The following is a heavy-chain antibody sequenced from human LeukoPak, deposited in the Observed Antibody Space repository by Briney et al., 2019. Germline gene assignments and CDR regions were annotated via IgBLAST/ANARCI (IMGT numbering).Heavy chain of an antibody. CDR1: GFTFTNYW. J-gene: IGHJ4*02. D-gene: IGHD3-10*01. Sequence: GGSLRLSCAVSGFTFTNYWMTWVRQAPGKGLEWVANIEQDGSDKYYVDSVVGRFTISRDNAQNLLYLHMNSLRAEDTGVYYCARETYGSGSYFAIRGPDSGYWGQGTLVTVSS. CDR3: ARETYGSGSYFAIRGPDSGY. CDR2: IEQDGSDK. V-gene: IGHV3-7*01.